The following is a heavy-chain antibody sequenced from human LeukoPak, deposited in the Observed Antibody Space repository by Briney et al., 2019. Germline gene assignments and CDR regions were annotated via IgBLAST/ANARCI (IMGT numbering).Heavy chain of an antibody. CDR1: GFTFSSYG. CDR3: AKVESPGYCSGGSCLIDY. Sequence: GGSLRLSCAASGFTFSSYGMRWVRQAPGKGLEWLAVISYDGSNKYYADSVKGRFTISRDNSKNTLYLQMNSLRAEDTAVYYCAKVESPGYCSGGSCLIDYWGQGTLVTVSS. CDR2: ISYDGSNK. D-gene: IGHD2-15*01. J-gene: IGHJ4*02. V-gene: IGHV3-30*18.